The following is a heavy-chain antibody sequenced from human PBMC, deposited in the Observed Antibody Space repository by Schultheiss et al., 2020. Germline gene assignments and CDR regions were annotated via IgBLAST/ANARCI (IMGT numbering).Heavy chain of an antibody. CDR2: IFYTGST. Sequence: LSLTCTVSGGSISSGGYYWSWIRQHPGKGLEWIGYIFYTGSTYYNPSLKSRVTISVDTSKNQFSLKLSSVTAADTAVYYCARMMRSANDYWGQGTLVTVSS. CDR1: GGSISSGGYY. V-gene: IGHV4-31*03. D-gene: IGHD3-16*01. J-gene: IGHJ4*02. CDR3: ARMMRSANDY.